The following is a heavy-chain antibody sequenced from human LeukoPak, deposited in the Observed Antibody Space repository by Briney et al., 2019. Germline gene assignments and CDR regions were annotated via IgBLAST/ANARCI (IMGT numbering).Heavy chain of an antibody. J-gene: IGHJ6*01. V-gene: IGHV5-51*01. CDR3: AGLHRDCSGGSCQPYYYYGVVV. CDR1: GYTFNSYW. D-gene: IGHD2-15*01. Sequence: GESLKISCKDSGYTFNSYWIAWVRQMPGKGLEWMGIISPADSDIRYRPSFQGHVSISSDRSISTAYVQWSSLTASDTAMYYCAGLHRDCSGGSCQPYYYYGVVVWGQGTTVTVSS. CDR2: ISPADSDI.